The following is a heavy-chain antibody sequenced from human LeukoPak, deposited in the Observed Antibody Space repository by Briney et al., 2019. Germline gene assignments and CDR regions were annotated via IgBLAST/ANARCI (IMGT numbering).Heavy chain of an antibody. CDR1: GGSISSYY. CDR3: ARAFSSGWYPYSIGGLWFDY. CDR2: IYYTGST. D-gene: IGHD6-19*01. V-gene: IGHV4-59*01. Sequence: SETLSLTCTVSGGSISSYYWSWIRQPPGKGLEWIGYIYYTGSTNYNPSLESRVTISVDTSKNQFSLKLSSVTAADTAVYYCARAFSSGWYPYSIGGLWFDYWGQGTLVPSPQ. J-gene: IGHJ4*02.